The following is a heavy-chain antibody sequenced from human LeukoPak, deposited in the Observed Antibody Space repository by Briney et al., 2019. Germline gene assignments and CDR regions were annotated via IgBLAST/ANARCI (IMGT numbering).Heavy chain of an antibody. CDR3: ARGWEHYYYGMDV. Sequence: ASVKASCKASGYTFTGYYMHWVRQAPGQGLEWMGWINPNSGGTNYAQKFQGRVTMTRDTSISTAYMELSRLRSDDTAVYYCARGWEHYYYGMDVWGQGTTVTVSS. D-gene: IGHD1-26*01. J-gene: IGHJ6*02. CDR1: GYTFTGYY. CDR2: INPNSGGT. V-gene: IGHV1-2*02.